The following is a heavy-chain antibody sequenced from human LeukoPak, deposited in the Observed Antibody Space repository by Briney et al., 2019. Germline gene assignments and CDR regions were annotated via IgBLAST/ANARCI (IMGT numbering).Heavy chain of an antibody. V-gene: IGHV3-7*01. CDR3: ARAPSEIGGYYPEYFRH. Sequence: GGSLRLSCAASGFTFSNYWMIWVRQAPGKGLEWVANIDQDGSEKYYVDSMKGRFTISRDNAKNTLSLQMNSLRAEDTGVYYCARAPSEIGGYYPEYFRHWGQGTLVTVSS. CDR2: IDQDGSEK. J-gene: IGHJ1*01. CDR1: GFTFSNYW. D-gene: IGHD3-22*01.